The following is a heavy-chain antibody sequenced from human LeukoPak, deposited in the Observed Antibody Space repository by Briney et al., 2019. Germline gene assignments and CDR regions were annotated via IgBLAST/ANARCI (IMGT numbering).Heavy chain of an antibody. CDR2: IYYSENS. V-gene: IGHV4-59*11. J-gene: IGHJ5*02. CDR3: ARELEDCSAGSCYSGWFDP. Sequence: SVTLSLTCTVSGDSISRHYWSWIRQPPGKGLEWIGYIYYSENSKYNPSLKSRVTMSLDTSKNQFSLKLNSVTAADTAVYYCARELEDCSAGSCYSGWFDPWGQGTLVTVSS. CDR1: GDSISRHY. D-gene: IGHD2-15*01.